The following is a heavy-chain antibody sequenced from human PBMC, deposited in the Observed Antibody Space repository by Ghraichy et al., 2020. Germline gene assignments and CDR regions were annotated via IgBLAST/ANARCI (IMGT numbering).Heavy chain of an antibody. CDR2: IYYSGST. V-gene: IGHV4-59*01. J-gene: IGHJ3*02. Sequence: SETLSLTCTVSGGSISSYYWSWIRQPPGKGLEWIGYIYYSGSTNYNPSLKSRVTISVDTSKNQFSLKLSSVTAADTAVYYCARDALRLGAFDIWGQGTMVTVSS. CDR3: ARDALRLGAFDI. D-gene: IGHD5/OR15-5a*01. CDR1: GGSISSYY.